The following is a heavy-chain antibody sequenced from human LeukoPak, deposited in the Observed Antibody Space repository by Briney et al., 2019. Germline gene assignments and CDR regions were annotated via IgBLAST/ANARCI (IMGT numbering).Heavy chain of an antibody. CDR1: GFTVSSNY. CDR3: VREGYSYGYDAFDI. J-gene: IGHJ3*02. Sequence: GGSLRLSCAASGFTVSSNYMSWVRQAPGKGLGWVSVIYSGGSTYYADSVKGRFTISRDNSKNTLYLQMNSLRAEDTAVYYCVREGYSYGYDAFDIWGQGTMVTVSS. CDR2: IYSGGST. V-gene: IGHV3-66*01. D-gene: IGHD5-18*01.